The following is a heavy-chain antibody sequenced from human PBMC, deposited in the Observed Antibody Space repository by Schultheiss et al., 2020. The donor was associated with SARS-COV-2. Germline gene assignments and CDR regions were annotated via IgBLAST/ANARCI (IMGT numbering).Heavy chain of an antibody. CDR3: ARDRGRSSTYYFDY. CDR1: GFNFSSCV. CDR2: ISHDGSYK. V-gene: IGHV3-33*08. Sequence: GESLKISCVGSGFNFSSCVTHWVRQAPGKGLEWVAVISHDGSYKCHPDSVKCRFTISRDNSRNTLYLQINSLRAEDTAVYYCARDRGRSSTYYFDYWGQGTLVTVSS. J-gene: IGHJ4*02. D-gene: IGHD6-6*01.